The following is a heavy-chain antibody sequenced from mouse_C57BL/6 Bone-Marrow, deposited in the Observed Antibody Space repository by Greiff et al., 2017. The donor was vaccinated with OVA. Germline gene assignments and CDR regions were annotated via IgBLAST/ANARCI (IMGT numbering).Heavy chain of an antibody. J-gene: IGHJ3*01. CDR1: GYTFTSYW. CDR2: IYPSDSET. D-gene: IGHD2-1*01. CDR3: ARRGYGNCPWFAY. Sequence: VQLQQPGAELVRPGSSVKLSCKASGYTFTSYWMDWVKQRPGQGLEWIGNIYPSDSETHYNQKFKDKATLTVDKSSSTAYMQLSSLTSEDSAVYYGARRGYGNCPWFAYWGQGTLVTVSA. V-gene: IGHV1-61*01.